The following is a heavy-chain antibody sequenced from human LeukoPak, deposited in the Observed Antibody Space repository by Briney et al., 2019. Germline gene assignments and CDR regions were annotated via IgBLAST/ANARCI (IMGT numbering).Heavy chain of an antibody. CDR1: GYSISSGYY. V-gene: IGHV4-38-2*02. CDR2: IYHSGST. D-gene: IGHD5-12*01. CDR3: ASNSGRGWVDY. Sequence: PSETLSLTCTVSGYSISSGYYWGWIRQPPGKGLEWIGSIYHSGSTYYNPSLKSRVTISVDTSKNQFSLKLSSVTAADTAVYYCASNSGRGWVDYWGQGIPVTVSS. J-gene: IGHJ4*02.